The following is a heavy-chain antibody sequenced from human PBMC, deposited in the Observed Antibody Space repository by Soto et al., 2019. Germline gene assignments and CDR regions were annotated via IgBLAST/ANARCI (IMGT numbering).Heavy chain of an antibody. J-gene: IGHJ4*02. V-gene: IGHV4-39*01. D-gene: IGHD1-26*01. CDR3: ARPSGSYLYYFDY. CDR2: IYYSGST. Sequence: QLQLQESGPGLVKPSETLSLTCTVSGGSISSSSYYWGWIRQPPGKGLEWIGSIYYSGSTYYNPSLKLRVTISVDTSKNQFSLKLSSVTAADTAVYYCARPSGSYLYYFDYWGQGTLVTVSS. CDR1: GGSISSSSYY.